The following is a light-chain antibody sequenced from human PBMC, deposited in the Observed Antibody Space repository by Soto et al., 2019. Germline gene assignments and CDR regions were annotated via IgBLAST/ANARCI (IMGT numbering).Light chain of an antibody. CDR3: SSYRASSKEV. V-gene: IGLV2-14*01. J-gene: IGLJ1*01. CDR2: EVS. CDR1: SDDIGTFKY. Sequence: QSALAQPASVSGSPGQSITISCTGTSDDIGTFKYVSWYQQHPGKAPKLLIYEVSVRPSGISGRFSAPKSGNTASLTISALRAEDEADYYCSSYRASSKEVFGTGTKVTVL.